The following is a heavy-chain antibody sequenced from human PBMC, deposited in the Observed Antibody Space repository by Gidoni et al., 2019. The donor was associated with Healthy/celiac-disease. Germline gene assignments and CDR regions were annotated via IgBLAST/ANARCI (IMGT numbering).Heavy chain of an antibody. D-gene: IGHD6-19*01. CDR2: SNPSGGST. Sequence: QVQLVQSGAEVKKPGAPVKVSCKASGYTFPSDYMHWVRQAPGKGLEWMGISNPSGGSTSYAQKFQGRVTMTRDTSTSTVYMELSSLRSEDTAVYYCAREPYSSGWYAFDIWGQGTMVTVSS. V-gene: IGHV1-46*01. CDR3: AREPYSSGWYAFDI. J-gene: IGHJ3*02. CDR1: GYTFPSDY.